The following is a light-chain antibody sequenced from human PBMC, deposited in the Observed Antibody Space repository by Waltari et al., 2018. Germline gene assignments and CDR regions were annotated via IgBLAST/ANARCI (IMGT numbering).Light chain of an antibody. V-gene: IGKV3-15*01. CDR1: QSISSN. J-gene: IGKJ4*01. CDR3: QQYNTWPT. Sequence: EIVMTQSPVTLSVSPGERATLSCRASQSISSNLAWYQQKPGQSPRLLIHGASTRATGIPARFRGSGSGTDFTLTISSLQSEDFAVYFCQQYNTWPTFGGGTKVEIK. CDR2: GAS.